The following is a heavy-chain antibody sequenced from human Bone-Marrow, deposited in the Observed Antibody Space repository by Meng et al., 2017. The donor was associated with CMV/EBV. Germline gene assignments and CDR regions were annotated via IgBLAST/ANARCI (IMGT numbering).Heavy chain of an antibody. V-gene: IGHV4-59*12. CDR1: GGSISSYY. CDR3: AREARPYDGRWNPPEYFQQ. CDR2: IYYSGST. J-gene: IGHJ1*01. Sequence: SETLSLTCTVSGGSISSYYWSWIRQPPGKGLEWIGYIYYSGSTNYNPSLKSRVTISVDTSNNQFSLKLSAVTAADTAVYYCAREARPYDGRWNPPEYFQQWGQGNLVNVYS. D-gene: IGHD1-1*01.